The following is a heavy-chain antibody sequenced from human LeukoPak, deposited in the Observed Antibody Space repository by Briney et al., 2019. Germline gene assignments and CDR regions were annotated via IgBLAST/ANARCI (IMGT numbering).Heavy chain of an antibody. V-gene: IGHV1-2*02. CDR3: AREEHSSSSGFDY. CDR2: INPNSGGT. D-gene: IGHD6-6*01. Sequence: ASVKVSCKASGYTFTGYYMHWVRQAPGQGLEWMGWINPNSGGTNYAQKFQGRVTMTRDTSISTAYMELSRLRSDDTAVYYCAREEHSSSSGFDYWGQGTLVTVSS. J-gene: IGHJ4*02. CDR1: GYTFTGYY.